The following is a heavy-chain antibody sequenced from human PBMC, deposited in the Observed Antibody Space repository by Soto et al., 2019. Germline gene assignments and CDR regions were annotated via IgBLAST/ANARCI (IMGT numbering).Heavy chain of an antibody. J-gene: IGHJ4*02. CDR2: INPNSGGT. CDR1: GYTFTGYY. Sequence: ASVKVSCKASGYTFTGYYMHWVRQAPGQGLEWMGWINPNSGGTKYAQKFQGWVTMTRDTSISTADMVLSRLISDDTAVYYCARGPLCIFGATDFWGQGTLVTVSS. V-gene: IGHV1-2*04. D-gene: IGHD1-26*01. CDR3: ARGPLCIFGATDF.